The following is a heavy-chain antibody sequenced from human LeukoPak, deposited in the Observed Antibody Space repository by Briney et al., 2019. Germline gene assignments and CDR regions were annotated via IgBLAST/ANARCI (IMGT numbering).Heavy chain of an antibody. CDR1: AGPITTSL. D-gene: IGHD3-10*01. V-gene: IGHV4-59*01. J-gene: IGHJ4*02. Sequence: LQTPSPTCTPSAGPITTSLRRWIPQPPRQGLERIWYVYYSGSTNYNPSLQSRVTITIDTSKNQFSLKLTSVTAAGTAVYYCARSALDTSGTYYNPHPLHYWGQGTLVTVSS. CDR3: ARSALDTSGTYYNPHPLHY. CDR2: VYYSGST.